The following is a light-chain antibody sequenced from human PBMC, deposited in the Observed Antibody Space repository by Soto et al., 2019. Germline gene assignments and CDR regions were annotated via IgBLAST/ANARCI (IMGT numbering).Light chain of an antibody. CDR2: GAS. V-gene: IGKV3-15*01. J-gene: IGKJ1*01. CDR1: QSVSSN. Sequence: IEMTQSPATLSVPPGDTATLSCRASQSVSSNVAWYQRRPGQAPRLLIYGASTRAAGIPARFSGSGSGTHFTLTISSLQSEDFALYYCQQYNNWPPWTFGPWTKVEIK. CDR3: QQYNNWPPWT.